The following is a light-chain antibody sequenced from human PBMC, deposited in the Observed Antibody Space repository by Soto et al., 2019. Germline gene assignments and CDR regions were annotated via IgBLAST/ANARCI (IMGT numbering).Light chain of an antibody. J-gene: IGKJ1*01. Sequence: EIVMTQSPATLSVSPGERATLSCRASQSVGSHLAWYQQRPGQAPRLLIYGASYRATGIPARFSGSGSGTDFTLTISRLEPEDFAVYFCQQYGSSPTTFGQGTKVDIK. V-gene: IGKV3-20*01. CDR1: QSVGSH. CDR2: GAS. CDR3: QQYGSSPTT.